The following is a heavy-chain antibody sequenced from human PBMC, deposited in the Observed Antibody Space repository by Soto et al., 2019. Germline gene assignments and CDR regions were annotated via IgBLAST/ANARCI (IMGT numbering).Heavy chain of an antibody. V-gene: IGHV3-53*02. Sequence: EVQLVETGGGLIQPGGSLRLSCAASGFSVRTNYMSWVRQAPGKGLDWVSVFESGGSIYYADSVKGRFIISRDYAKNTVELQMDNLRVEGTGVYYRAKAGVTPDFFDYWGQGTLVTVSS. J-gene: IGHJ4*02. CDR2: FESGGSI. D-gene: IGHD3-3*01. CDR3: AKAGVTPDFFDY. CDR1: GFSVRTNY.